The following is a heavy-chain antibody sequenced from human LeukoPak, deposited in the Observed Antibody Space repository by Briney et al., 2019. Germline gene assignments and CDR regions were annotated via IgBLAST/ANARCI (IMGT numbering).Heavy chain of an antibody. CDR1: GGSFSGYY. CDR2: INHSGST. V-gene: IGHV4-34*01. J-gene: IGHJ4*02. CDR3: ARDGSGSYHFDY. D-gene: IGHD3-10*01. Sequence: PSETLSLTCAVYGGSFSGYYWSWIRQPPGKGLEWIGEINHSGSTNYNPSLKSRGTISVDTSKNQFSLKLSSVTAADTAVYYCARDGSGSYHFDYWGQGTLVTVSS.